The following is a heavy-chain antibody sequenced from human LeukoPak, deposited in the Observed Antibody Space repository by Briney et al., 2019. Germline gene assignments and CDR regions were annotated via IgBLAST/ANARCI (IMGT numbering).Heavy chain of an antibody. CDR1: GFTFSSYA. Sequence: PGGSLRLSCATSGFTFSSYAMSWVRQAPGKGLEWISAISGSGGSTYYADSVKGRFTISRDNSKNTLYLQMNSLRAEDTAVYYCAKRSPAFWSGYFPLDYWGQGTLVTVSS. J-gene: IGHJ4*02. D-gene: IGHD3-3*01. CDR3: AKRSPAFWSGYFPLDY. V-gene: IGHV3-23*01. CDR2: ISGSGGST.